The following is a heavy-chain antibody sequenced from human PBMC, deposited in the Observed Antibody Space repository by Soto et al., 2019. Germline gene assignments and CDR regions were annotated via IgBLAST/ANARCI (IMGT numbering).Heavy chain of an antibody. V-gene: IGHV4-34*01. CDR3: ARGRKSSISIAARLTSDYFDY. D-gene: IGHD6-6*01. Sequence: SETLSLTCAVYGGSFSGYYWSWIRQPPGKGLEWIGEINHSGSTNYNPSLKSRVTISVDTSKNQFSLKLSSVTAADTAVYYCARGRKSSISIAARLTSDYFDYWGQGTLVTVSS. J-gene: IGHJ4*02. CDR2: INHSGST. CDR1: GGSFSGYY.